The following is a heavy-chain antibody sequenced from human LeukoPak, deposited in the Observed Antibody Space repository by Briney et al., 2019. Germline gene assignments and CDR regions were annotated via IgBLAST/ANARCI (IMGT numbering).Heavy chain of an antibody. J-gene: IGHJ4*02. V-gene: IGHV4-34*01. Sequence: SETLSLTCAVYGGSFSGYYWSWIRQPPGKGLERIGEINHSGSTNYNPSLKSRVTISVDTSKNQFSLKLSSVTAADTAVYYCARLLSGWYLLPYFDYWGQGTLVTVSS. D-gene: IGHD6-19*01. CDR1: GGSFSGYY. CDR2: INHSGST. CDR3: ARLLSGWYLLPYFDY.